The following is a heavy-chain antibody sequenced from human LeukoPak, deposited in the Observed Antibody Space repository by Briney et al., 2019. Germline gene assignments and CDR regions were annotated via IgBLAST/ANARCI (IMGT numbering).Heavy chain of an antibody. V-gene: IGHV4-59*08. Sequence: SETLSLTCTVSGGSISGYYWSWIRQPPGKGLEWIGYIYYSGSTNYNPSLKSRVTISVDTSKNQFSLKLSSVTAADTAVYYCAGRYSGSYHVDYWGQGTLVTVSS. J-gene: IGHJ4*02. CDR2: IYYSGST. D-gene: IGHD1-26*01. CDR3: AGRYSGSYHVDY. CDR1: GGSISGYY.